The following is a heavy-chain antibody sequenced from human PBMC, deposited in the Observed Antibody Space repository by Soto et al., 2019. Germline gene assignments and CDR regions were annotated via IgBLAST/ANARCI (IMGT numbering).Heavy chain of an antibody. D-gene: IGHD5-18*01. CDR2: ISYDGSNK. V-gene: IGHV3-30-3*01. CDR1: GFTFSSYA. CDR3: ARDHGSGYSYGYYYYYGMDV. Sequence: PGGSLRLSCAASGFTFSSYAMHWVRQAPGKGLEWVAVISYDGSNKYYAASVKGRFTISRDNSKNTLYLQMNSLRAEDTAVYYCARDHGSGYSYGYYYYYGMDVWGQGTTVTVAS. J-gene: IGHJ6*02.